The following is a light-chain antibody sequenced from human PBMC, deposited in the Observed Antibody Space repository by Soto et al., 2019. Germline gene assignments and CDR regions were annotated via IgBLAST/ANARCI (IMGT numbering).Light chain of an antibody. Sequence: VMTQSPAILSVSPGERVTLSCRASQSVMNSLAWYQQRPGQAPRLLIHGASTRATGIPARFSGSGSGTEFTLTISSLQSEDFAVYYCQQYDNLPPFTFGPGTKVDIK. CDR1: QSVMNS. CDR2: GAS. J-gene: IGKJ3*01. CDR3: QQYDNLPPFT. V-gene: IGKV3-15*01.